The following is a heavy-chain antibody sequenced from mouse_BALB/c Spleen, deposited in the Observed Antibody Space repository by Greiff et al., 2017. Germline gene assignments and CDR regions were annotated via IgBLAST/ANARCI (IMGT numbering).Heavy chain of an antibody. CDR3: ARRGYGSSATFAY. CDR2: INPNNGGT. CDR1: GYTFTEYT. Sequence: EVKLMESGPELVKPGASVKISCKTSGYTFTEYTMHWVKQSHGKSLEWIGGINPNNGGTSYNQKFKGKATLTVDKSSSTAYMELRSLTSEDSAVYYCARRGYGSSATFAYWGQGTLVTVSA. D-gene: IGHD1-1*01. J-gene: IGHJ3*01. V-gene: IGHV1-18*01.